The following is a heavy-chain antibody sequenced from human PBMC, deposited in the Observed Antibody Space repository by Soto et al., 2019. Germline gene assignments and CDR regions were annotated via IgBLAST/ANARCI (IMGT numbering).Heavy chain of an antibody. V-gene: IGHV3-23*01. D-gene: IGHD4-17*01. CDR1: GFSFCCYL. Sequence: PGGRLRLSCAVSGFSFCCYLVYWVRLAPGKGLEWVSTFSGSGGNTDYADSVKGRFTISRDISKNTLYLQRNSLRAVDTAGYDCAYYPDDDGDYGSYYRGQG. CDR2: FSGSGGNT. CDR3: AYYPDDDGDYGSYY. J-gene: IGHJ4*02.